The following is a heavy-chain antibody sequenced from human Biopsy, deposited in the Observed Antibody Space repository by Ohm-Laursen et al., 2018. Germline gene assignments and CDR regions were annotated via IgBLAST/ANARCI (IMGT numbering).Heavy chain of an antibody. CDR2: VDWDDYK. D-gene: IGHD6-13*01. CDR3: ARTPILIVSAGLVYRHRRHLQGMDV. Sequence: TQTLTLTCSFSGFSLSARGMRVSWIRQAPGEALEWLARVDWDDYKDYSASLQTKLSISKDTSNDQVVLTVNNVDPADTATYYCARTPILIVSAGLVYRHRRHLQGMDVWGQGIAVTVS. J-gene: IGHJ6*02. CDR1: GFSLSARGMR. V-gene: IGHV2-70*04.